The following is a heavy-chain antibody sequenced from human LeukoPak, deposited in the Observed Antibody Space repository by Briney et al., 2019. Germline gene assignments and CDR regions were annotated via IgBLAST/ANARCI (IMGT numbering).Heavy chain of an antibody. CDR1: GFTFSSYA. CDR2: ITDST. Sequence: GGSLRLSCAASGFTFSSYAMTCVRQAPGKGLEWVSAITDSTYFADSVKGRFTISRDSSKNTVYLQMNSLRAEDTAVYYCARYCSGGRCYSGLDPWGQGALVTVSS. D-gene: IGHD2-15*01. CDR3: ARYCSGGRCYSGLDP. V-gene: IGHV3-23*01. J-gene: IGHJ5*02.